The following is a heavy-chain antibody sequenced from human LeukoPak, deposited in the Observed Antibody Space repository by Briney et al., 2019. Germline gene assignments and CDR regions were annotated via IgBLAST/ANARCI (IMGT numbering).Heavy chain of an antibody. CDR2: IYYTGST. CDR1: GGSICSGDYY. CDR3: ARGEAYGVVTPNYFDY. D-gene: IGHD3-3*01. Sequence: SETLSLTCTVSGGSICSGDYYWSWIRQPPGKGLERNGYIYYTGSTYNNPSLKSRVTISVDMSKNQVSLKLSSVTAADTAVYYCARGEAYGVVTPNYFDYWGQGTLVTVSS. V-gene: IGHV4-30-4*08. J-gene: IGHJ4*02.